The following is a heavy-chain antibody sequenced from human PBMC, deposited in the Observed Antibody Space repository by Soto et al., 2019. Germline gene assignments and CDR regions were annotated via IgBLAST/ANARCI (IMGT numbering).Heavy chain of an antibody. CDR3: ARLPGYCSSTSCYEEDYYYYYMDV. J-gene: IGHJ6*03. CDR2: IYYSGST. D-gene: IGHD2-2*01. CDR1: GGSISSYY. Sequence: SQTLSLTCTVSGGSISSYYWSWIRQPPGKGLEWIGYIYYSGSTNYNPSLKSRVTISVDTSKNQYSLKLSSVTAADTAVYYCARLPGYCSSTSCYEEDYYYYYMDVWGKGTTVTVSS. V-gene: IGHV4-59*08.